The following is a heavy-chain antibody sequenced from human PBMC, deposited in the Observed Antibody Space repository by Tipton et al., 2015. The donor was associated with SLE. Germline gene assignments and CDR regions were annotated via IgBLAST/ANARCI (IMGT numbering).Heavy chain of an antibody. CDR1: GFTFDDYA. V-gene: IGHV3-9*01. D-gene: IGHD2/OR15-2a*01. Sequence: SLRLSCAASGFTFDDYAMHWVRQAPGKGLEWVSTINWNGDIIGYADSVKGRFTISRDNAKNSLYLQMNSLRVEDTALYYCARLLTSYYGMDVWGQGTTVTVSS. CDR2: INWNGDII. CDR3: ARLLTSYYGMDV. J-gene: IGHJ6*02.